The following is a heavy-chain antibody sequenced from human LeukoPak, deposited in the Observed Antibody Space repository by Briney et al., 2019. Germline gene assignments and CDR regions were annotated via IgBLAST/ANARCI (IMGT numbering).Heavy chain of an antibody. D-gene: IGHD2-15*01. CDR1: GYIFISYA. CDR2: ITAGNGNT. Sequence: ASVKVSCKASGYIFISYAMHWVRQAPGRRLEWTGWITAGNGNTKYSQKFQGRVTITRDTSASTAYMELSSLRSEDTAVYYCARDSGEYYFDYWGQGTLVTVSS. V-gene: IGHV1-3*01. J-gene: IGHJ4*02. CDR3: ARDSGEYYFDY.